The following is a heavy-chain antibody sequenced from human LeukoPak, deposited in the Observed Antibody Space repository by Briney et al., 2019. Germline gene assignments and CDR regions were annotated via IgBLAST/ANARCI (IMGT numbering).Heavy chain of an antibody. CDR3: ATGGQQYGPWHG. CDR1: GYTFTSYY. J-gene: IGHJ4*02. Sequence: ASVKVSCKASGYTFTSYYMHWVRQAPGQGLEWMGIINPSGGSTTYAHKFQGRITMTRGTSTSTVYMELSSLRSEDTAVYYCATGGQQYGPWHGWGQGTLVTVSS. CDR2: INPSGGST. V-gene: IGHV1-46*01. D-gene: IGHD4-17*01.